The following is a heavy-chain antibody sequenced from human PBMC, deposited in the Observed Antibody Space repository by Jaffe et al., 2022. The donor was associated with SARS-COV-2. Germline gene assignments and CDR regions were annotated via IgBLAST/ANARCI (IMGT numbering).Heavy chain of an antibody. CDR2: FYSSGTA. V-gene: IGHV4-61*01. CDR1: GDSVTGTQNH. J-gene: IGHJ4*02. CDR3: TRALPYDHFDS. D-gene: IGHD3-22*01. Sequence: QVQLQESGPGLVKPSETLSLTCTVSGDSVTGTQNHWSWIRQPPGKGLEFIGYFYSSGTANYNPSLRSRVTISLDASKNQFSLRLSSVTAADTAVYYCTRALPYDHFDSWGQGTLVTVSS.